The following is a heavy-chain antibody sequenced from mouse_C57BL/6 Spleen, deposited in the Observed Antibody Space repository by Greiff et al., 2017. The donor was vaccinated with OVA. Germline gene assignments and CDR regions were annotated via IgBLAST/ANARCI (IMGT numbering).Heavy chain of an antibody. D-gene: IGHD2-5*01. Sequence: VQLQQPGAELVKPGASVTVSCKASGYTFTSYWLHWVKQRPGQGLEWIGRIHPSDSDTHYNQKFKGKAPLTVDKSSSPAYMQLSSLTSEDSAVYYGAIIESNYVWWFAYWGQGTLGTVSA. CDR3: AIIESNYVWWFAY. CDR1: GYTFTSYW. CDR2: IHPSDSDT. J-gene: IGHJ3*01. V-gene: IGHV1-74*01.